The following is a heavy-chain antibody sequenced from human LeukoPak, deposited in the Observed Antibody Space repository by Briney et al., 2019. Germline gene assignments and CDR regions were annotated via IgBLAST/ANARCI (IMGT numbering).Heavy chain of an antibody. D-gene: IGHD5-24*01. CDR3: AREMATKLYYYYGMDV. Sequence: PSETLSLTCTVSGGSVSSGSYYWSWIRQPPGKGLEWIGYIYYSGSTNYNPSLKSRVTISVDTSKNQFSLKLSSVTAADTAVYYCAREMATKLYYYYGMDVWGQGTTVTVSS. J-gene: IGHJ6*02. V-gene: IGHV4-61*01. CDR2: IYYSGST. CDR1: GGSVSSGSYY.